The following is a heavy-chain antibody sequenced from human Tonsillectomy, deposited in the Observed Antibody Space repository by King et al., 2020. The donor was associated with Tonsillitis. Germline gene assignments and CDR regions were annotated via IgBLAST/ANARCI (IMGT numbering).Heavy chain of an antibody. V-gene: IGHV1-58*02. Sequence: QLVQSGPEVKKPATSVKVSCKASGFTFISSAMQWVRQARGQRLEWRGGIVDGSGNTNYAQKFQERVTITRDMSTSTAYMELSSLRFEDTAIYYCAASSYYPYGMDVWGQGTTVTVSS. J-gene: IGHJ6*02. D-gene: IGHD3-10*01. CDR2: IVDGSGNT. CDR1: GFTFISSA. CDR3: AASSYYPYGMDV.